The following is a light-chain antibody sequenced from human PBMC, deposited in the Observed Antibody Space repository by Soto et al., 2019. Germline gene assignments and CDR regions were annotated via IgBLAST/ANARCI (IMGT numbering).Light chain of an antibody. J-gene: IGKJ1*01. CDR3: QQYVRSPWT. Sequence: EIVWTQSPGTMSMSPGERATLSCRSSQSVSSSYLAWYQQKPGQAPRLLIYGASTRAPGIPDRFSGSGSGTDFTLTISNLEPEDFAVYYCQQYVRSPWTFGQGTKV. CDR1: QSVSSSY. V-gene: IGKV3-20*01. CDR2: GAS.